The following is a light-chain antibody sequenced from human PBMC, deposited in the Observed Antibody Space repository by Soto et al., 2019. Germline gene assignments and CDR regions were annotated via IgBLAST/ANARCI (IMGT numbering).Light chain of an antibody. CDR3: CSFAGSRYV. Sequence: QSALTQPRSVSGCPGQSVTISCTGTSSDVGGYDYVSWYQQLPGKAPKLMIYDVTKRPSGLPDRFSGSKSGNTASLTISGLQAEDEADYYCCSFAGSRYVFGTGTKLTVL. CDR1: SSDVGGYDY. CDR2: DVT. J-gene: IGLJ1*01. V-gene: IGLV2-11*01.